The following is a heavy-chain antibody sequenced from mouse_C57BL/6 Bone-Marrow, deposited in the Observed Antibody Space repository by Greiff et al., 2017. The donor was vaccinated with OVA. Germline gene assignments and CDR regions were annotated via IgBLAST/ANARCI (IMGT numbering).Heavy chain of an antibody. D-gene: IGHD2-10*01. CDR1: GYTFTSYW. CDR3: ARSYYGNFWFAY. J-gene: IGHJ3*01. CDR2: IQPNSGST. Sequence: VQLQQPGAELVKPGASVKLSCKASGYTFTSYWMHWVKQRPGQGLEWIGMIQPNSGSTNYNEKFKSKATLTVDKSSSTAYMQLSSLTSEDSAVYYCARSYYGNFWFAYWGQGTLVTVSA. V-gene: IGHV1-64*01.